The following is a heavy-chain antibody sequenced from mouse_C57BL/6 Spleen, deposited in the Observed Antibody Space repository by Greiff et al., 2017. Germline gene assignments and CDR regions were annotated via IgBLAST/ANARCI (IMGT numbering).Heavy chain of an antibody. CDR3: AEGDYDYDSYAMDY. D-gene: IGHD2-4*01. CDR1: GFNIKDYS. V-gene: IGHV14-2*01. J-gene: IGHJ4*01. CDR2: FAPEDGET. Sequence: EVQRVASGAELVKPGASVKLSCTASGFNIKDYSMHWVKQRPEQGLEWIGRFAPEDGETKYAPQFQGKATITADTSSNTAYLQLSSHTSVDTAVYNGAEGDYDYDSYAMDYWGQGTSVTVSS.